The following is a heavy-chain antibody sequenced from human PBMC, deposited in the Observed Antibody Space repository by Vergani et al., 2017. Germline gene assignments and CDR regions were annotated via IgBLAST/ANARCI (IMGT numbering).Heavy chain of an antibody. D-gene: IGHD3-10*01. V-gene: IGHV1-18*01. Sequence: QVQLVQSGAEVKKPGSSVKVSCKASGGTFSSYAISWVRQAPGQGLEWMGWISAYNGNTNYAQKLQGRVTMTTDTSTSTAYMELRSLRSDDTAVYYCARDYMVRWVNPYYYYGMDVWGQGTTVTVSS. J-gene: IGHJ6*02. CDR3: ARDYMVRWVNPYYYYGMDV. CDR2: ISAYNGNT. CDR1: GGTFSSYA.